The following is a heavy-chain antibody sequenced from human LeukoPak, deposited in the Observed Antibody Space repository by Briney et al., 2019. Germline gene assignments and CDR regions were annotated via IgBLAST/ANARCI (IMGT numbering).Heavy chain of an antibody. J-gene: IGHJ3*02. D-gene: IGHD2-8*01. CDR3: VRVNGNAFDI. V-gene: IGHV3-13*04. Sequence: GSLRLSCAASGFTFSNYDLHWVGQATGEGLEWVSGINTAGDTYYPGSVKGRFTISRENAENSLYLQMNNLRAGDTAVYYCVRVNGNAFDIWGQGTSASVSP. CDR2: INTAGDT. CDR1: GFTFSNYD.